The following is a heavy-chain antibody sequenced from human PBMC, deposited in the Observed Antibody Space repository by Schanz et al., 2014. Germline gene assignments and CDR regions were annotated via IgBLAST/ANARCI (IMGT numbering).Heavy chain of an antibody. CDR3: ARGYQLFDDAFDI. D-gene: IGHD2-2*01. J-gene: IGHJ3*02. V-gene: IGHV4-39*07. CDR2: LYYSGRT. Sequence: QLQLQESGPGLVKPSETLSLTCTVSGASISSTRHYWGWVRQAPGKGLEWLGSLYYSGRTHNNPSLRSRVTMSVDTSKNQFSLRLYSVTAADTAVYFCARGYQLFDDAFDIWGQGKMVTVSS. CDR1: GASISSTRHY.